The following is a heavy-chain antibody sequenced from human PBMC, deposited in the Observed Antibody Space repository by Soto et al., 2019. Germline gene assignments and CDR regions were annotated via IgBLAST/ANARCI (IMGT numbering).Heavy chain of an antibody. CDR1: GFTFSSYW. D-gene: IGHD3-10*01. CDR3: ARFILTVALFDY. J-gene: IGHJ4*02. CDR2: IKQDGSEK. Sequence: GGLRLSCAASGFTFSSYWMSWVRQAPGKGLEWVANIKQDGSEKYYVDSVKGRFTISRDNAKNSLYLQMNSLRAEDTAVYYCARFILTVALFDYWGQGTLVTVSS. V-gene: IGHV3-7*01.